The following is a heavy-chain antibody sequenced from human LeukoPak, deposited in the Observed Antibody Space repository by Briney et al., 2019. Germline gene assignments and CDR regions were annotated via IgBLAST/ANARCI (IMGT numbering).Heavy chain of an antibody. CDR3: VRADWGADS. Sequence: GGSLRLSCAASGFTFSSYSMNWVRQAPGKGLEWVSSISSSSSYIYYADSVKGRFTISRDNAKNMLYLQMSSLTAEDTAIYYCVRADWGADSWGQGTQVTVSS. CDR2: ISSSSSYI. J-gene: IGHJ4*02. V-gene: IGHV3-21*01. CDR1: GFTFSSYS. D-gene: IGHD7-27*01.